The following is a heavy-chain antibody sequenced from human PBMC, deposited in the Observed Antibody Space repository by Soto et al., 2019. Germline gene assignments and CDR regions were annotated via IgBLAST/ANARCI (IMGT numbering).Heavy chain of an antibody. CDR3: AGAMARVVVVATLGY. V-gene: IGHV1-69*12. CDR1: GGTFSSYA. J-gene: IGHJ4*02. CDR2: IIPIFGTA. D-gene: IGHD2-15*01. Sequence: QVQLVQSGAEVKKPGSSVKVSCKASGGTFSSYAISWVRQAPGQGLEWMGGIIPIFGTANYAQKFQGRVTITADESTGTADMELSSLRSESTAVYYCAGAMARVVVVATLGYWGQGTLVTVSS.